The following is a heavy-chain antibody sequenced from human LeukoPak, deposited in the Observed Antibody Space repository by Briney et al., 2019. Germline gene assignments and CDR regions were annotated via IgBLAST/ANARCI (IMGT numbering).Heavy chain of an antibody. Sequence: PGGSLRLSCAASGFTFSNAWMSWVRQAPGKGLEWVGRIKSKTDGGTTDYAAPVKGRFTISRDDSKNTLYLQMNSLKTEDTAVYYCTTTAYYDFWSGPYYYYGMDVWGQGTTVTVSS. V-gene: IGHV3-15*01. J-gene: IGHJ6*02. CDR1: GFTFSNAW. D-gene: IGHD3-3*01. CDR2: IKSKTDGGTT. CDR3: TTTAYYDFWSGPYYYYGMDV.